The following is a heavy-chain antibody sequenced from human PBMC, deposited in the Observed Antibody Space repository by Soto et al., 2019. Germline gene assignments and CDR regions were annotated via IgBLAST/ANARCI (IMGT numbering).Heavy chain of an antibody. Sequence: SVKVSCKSSGYTFINYYVHWVRQAPGQGLEWMGMINPSGGRTTYPQKFQGRVTMTRDTSTSTVYVELSSLRSDDTAVFYCAREKASTSLLTHYYYAMDVWGQGTTVTVSS. J-gene: IGHJ6*02. CDR2: INPSGGRT. CDR1: GYTFINYY. CDR3: AREKASTSLLTHYYYAMDV. V-gene: IGHV1-46*01.